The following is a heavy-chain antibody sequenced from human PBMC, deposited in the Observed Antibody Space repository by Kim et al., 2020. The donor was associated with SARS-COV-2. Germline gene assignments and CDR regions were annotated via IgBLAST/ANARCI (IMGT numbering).Heavy chain of an antibody. D-gene: IGHD4-17*01. V-gene: IGHV3-64*01. J-gene: IGHJ4*02. Sequence: GSLRLSCAASGFTFSSYAMHWVRQAPGKGLEYVSAISSNGGSTYYANSVKGRFTISRDNSKNTLYLQMGSLRAEDMAVYYCARANHDYGDYYFDYWGQG. CDR3: ARANHDYGDYYFDY. CDR1: GFTFSSYA. CDR2: ISSNGGST.